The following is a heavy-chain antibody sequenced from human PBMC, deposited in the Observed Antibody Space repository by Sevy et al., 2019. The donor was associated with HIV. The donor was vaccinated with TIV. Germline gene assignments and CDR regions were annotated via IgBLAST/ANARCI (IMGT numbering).Heavy chain of an antibody. D-gene: IGHD3-10*01. Sequence: GGSLRLSCAASGFTFSTYPMNWVRQAPGKGLEWVSSISFSSNYIYYADSVKGRSTIFRDNAKNSVYLQMNSLRVEDTAVYYCARPYGSGSWEAFDLWGQGTLVTVSS. J-gene: IGHJ3*01. V-gene: IGHV3-21*01. CDR2: ISFSSNYI. CDR3: ARPYGSGSWEAFDL. CDR1: GFTFSTYP.